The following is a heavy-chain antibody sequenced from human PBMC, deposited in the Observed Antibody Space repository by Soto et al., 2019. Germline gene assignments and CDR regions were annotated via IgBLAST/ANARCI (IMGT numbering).Heavy chain of an antibody. CDR3: ARGGPDLATIGSFDY. J-gene: IGHJ4*02. CDR2: IYPGDSDT. V-gene: IGHV5-51*01. D-gene: IGHD3-16*01. CDR1: GYSFTSYW. Sequence: PGESLKISCKGSGYSFTSYWIGWVRQMPGKGLEWMGIIYPGDSDTRYSPSFQGQVTISADKSTSTVYVELSSLTSEDTAVYYCARGGPDLATIGSFDYWGQGTLVTVSS.